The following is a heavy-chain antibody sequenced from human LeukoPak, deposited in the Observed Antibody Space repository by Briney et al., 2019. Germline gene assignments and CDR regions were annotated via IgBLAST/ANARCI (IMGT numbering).Heavy chain of an antibody. V-gene: IGHV3-7*03. Sequence: GGSLRLSCAASGFTFSSNWKSWVRQAPGKGREWVANIKQDGSEKYYVDSVKGRFTISRDNAKNSLYLQMNSLRAEDTAVYYCAREGSGYYIDYWGQGTLVTVSS. CDR3: AREGSGYYIDY. CDR2: IKQDGSEK. CDR1: GFTFSSNW. D-gene: IGHD3-22*01. J-gene: IGHJ4*02.